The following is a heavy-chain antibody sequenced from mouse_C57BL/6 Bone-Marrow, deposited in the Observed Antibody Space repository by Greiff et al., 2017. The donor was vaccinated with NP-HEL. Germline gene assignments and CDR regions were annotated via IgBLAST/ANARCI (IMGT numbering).Heavy chain of an antibody. D-gene: IGHD1-1*01. CDR2: ISSGGSYT. J-gene: IGHJ3*01. Sequence: EVQLVESGGDLVKPGGSLKLSCAASGFTFSSYGMSLVRQTPDKRLEWVATISSGGSYTYYPDSVKGRFTISRDNAKNTLYLQMSSLKSEDTAMYYWARGPYYGSSWAWFAYWGQGTLVTVSA. V-gene: IGHV5-6*01. CDR3: ARGPYYGSSWAWFAY. CDR1: GFTFSSYG.